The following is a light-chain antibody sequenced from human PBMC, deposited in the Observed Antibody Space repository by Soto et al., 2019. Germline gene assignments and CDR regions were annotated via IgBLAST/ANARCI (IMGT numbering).Light chain of an antibody. CDR1: QTIRGL. CDR2: DTP. CDR3: QQRHNWPIT. Sequence: ELVLTQSPATXSXXPXXXXXXXXRASQTIRGLLAWYQQRPGQAPRLLIYDTPNRATGIPARFSGSGSGTDFTLTISSLEPADFGVYYCQQRHNWPITFGQGTRLEIK. J-gene: IGKJ5*01. V-gene: IGKV3-11*01.